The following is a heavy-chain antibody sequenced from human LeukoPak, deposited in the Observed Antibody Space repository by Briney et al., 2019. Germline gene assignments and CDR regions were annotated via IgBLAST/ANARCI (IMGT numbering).Heavy chain of an antibody. CDR3: ARDQRRYRNGLPYYYYYGMDV. J-gene: IGHJ6*02. CDR1: GFTFSSYA. CDR2: ISYDGRDK. D-gene: IGHD5-18*01. V-gene: IGHV3-30*04. Sequence: GGSLRLSCADSGFTFSSYAMHWVRQAPGKGLEWVAVISYDGRDKYYADSVKGRVTISRDNSKNTLYLQMNSLRAEDTAVYHCARDQRRYRNGLPYYYYYGMDVWGQGTTVTVSS.